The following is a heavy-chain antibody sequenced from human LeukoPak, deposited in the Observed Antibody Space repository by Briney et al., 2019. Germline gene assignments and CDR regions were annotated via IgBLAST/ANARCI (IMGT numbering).Heavy chain of an antibody. CDR2: ISSNGDST. CDR1: GFTFSDYY. Sequence: GGSLRLSCVASGFTFSDYYMSWIRHAPGQGLEWVSYISSNGDSTYYADSVKGRFTISRDNVKNSLYLQMNSLRAEDTAVYYCARVVTSWFDPWGQGTLVTVSS. J-gene: IGHJ5*02. D-gene: IGHD4-23*01. CDR3: ARVVTSWFDP. V-gene: IGHV3-11*01.